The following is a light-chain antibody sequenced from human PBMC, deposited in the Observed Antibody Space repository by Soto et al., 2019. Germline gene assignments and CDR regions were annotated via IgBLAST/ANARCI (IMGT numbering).Light chain of an antibody. CDR1: QNINNY. CDR3: QQYENLPT. V-gene: IGKV1-33*01. Sequence: HLTHSPSSLSASVLYRVTITFRASQNINNYLNWYQQKPGRAPKLLIYDASNLEAGVPSRFRGSGSGTDFTFTISRLQPEDIATYYCQQYENLPTFGQGTRLEIK. J-gene: IGKJ5*01. CDR2: DAS.